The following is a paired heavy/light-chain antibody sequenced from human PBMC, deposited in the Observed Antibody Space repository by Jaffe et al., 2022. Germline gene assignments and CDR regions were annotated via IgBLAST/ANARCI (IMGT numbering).Light chain of an antibody. CDR2: WAS. CDR3: QQYYSTPGT. CDR1: QSVLYSSNNKNY. V-gene: IGKV4-1*01. Sequence: DIVMTQSPDSLAVSLGERATINCKSSQSVLYSSNNKNYLAWYQQKPGQPPKLLIYWASTRESGVPDRFSGSGSGTDFTLTISSLQAEDVAVYYCQQYYSTPGTFGQGTKLEIK. J-gene: IGKJ2*01.
Heavy chain of an antibody. CDR2: INHSGST. CDR3: ARGFLASIAVAGSTVFDY. CDR1: GGSFSGYY. D-gene: IGHD6-19*01. Sequence: QVQLQQWGAGLLKPSETLSLTCAVYGGSFSGYYWSWIRQPPGKGLEWIGEINHSGSTNYNPSLKSRVTISVDTSKNQFSLKLSSVTAADTAVYYCARGFLASIAVAGSTVFDYWGQGTLVTVSS. J-gene: IGHJ4*02. V-gene: IGHV4-34*01.